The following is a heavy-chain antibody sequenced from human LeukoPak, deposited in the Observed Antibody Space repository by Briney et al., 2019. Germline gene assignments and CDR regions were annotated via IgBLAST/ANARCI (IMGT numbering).Heavy chain of an antibody. CDR3: TLSKYNWNYVVDY. D-gene: IGHD1-7*01. CDR2: IKSKTDGGTT. J-gene: IGHJ4*02. V-gene: IGHV3-15*01. Sequence: GGSLRLSCAASGITFSSYAMNWVRQAPGKGLEWVGHIKSKTDGGTTDSAAPVKGRFTISRDDSKNTLYLQMNSLKTEDTAVYYCTLSKYNWNYVVDYWGQGTLVTVSS. CDR1: GITFSSYA.